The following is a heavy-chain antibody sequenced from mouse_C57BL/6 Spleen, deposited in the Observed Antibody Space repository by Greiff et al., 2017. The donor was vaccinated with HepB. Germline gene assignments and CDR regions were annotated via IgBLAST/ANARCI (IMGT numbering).Heavy chain of an antibody. V-gene: IGHV1-63*01. Sequence: QVQLKESGAELVRPGTSVKMSCKASGYTFTNYWIGWAKQRPGHGLEWIGDIYPGGGYTYYNEKFKGKATLTADKSSSTAYMQLSSLTSEDSAIYDYARENYGSRGYFDDWGQGTTLTVSS. CDR1: GYTFTNYW. D-gene: IGHD1-1*01. CDR2: IYPGGGYT. J-gene: IGHJ2*01. CDR3: ARENYGSRGYFDD.